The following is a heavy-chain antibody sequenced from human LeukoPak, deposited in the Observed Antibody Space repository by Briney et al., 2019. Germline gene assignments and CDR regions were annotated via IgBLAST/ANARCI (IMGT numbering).Heavy chain of an antibody. Sequence: PGGSLRLSCADSGFTFRSHVMSWVRRAPGKGLEWVSAISGSGDSTYYADSVKGRFSISRDNSKSTLYLQMNNLRADDTAVYYCAKNQILDDSGSWYGYWGQGTLVTVSS. CDR3: AKNQILDDSGSWYGY. J-gene: IGHJ4*02. CDR1: GFTFRSHV. D-gene: IGHD6-13*01. V-gene: IGHV3-23*01. CDR2: ISGSGDST.